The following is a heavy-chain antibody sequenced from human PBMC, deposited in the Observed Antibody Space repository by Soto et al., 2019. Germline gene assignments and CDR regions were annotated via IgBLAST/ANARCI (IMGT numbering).Heavy chain of an antibody. CDR1: GFTFSIYP. V-gene: IGHV3-23*01. Sequence: EVQLLESGGGLVQPGGSLRLSCAASGFTFSIYPMSWVRQTAEKGLEWVSTIGTTGGDTYYADSVRGRSTISRDDSKNTLFLQMSSRRAEESAVYYCANRRVDSGRGDFDLSGRGPLVTVSS. CDR2: IGTTGGDT. CDR3: ANRRVDSGRGDFDL. D-gene: IGHD6-25*01. J-gene: IGHJ2*01.